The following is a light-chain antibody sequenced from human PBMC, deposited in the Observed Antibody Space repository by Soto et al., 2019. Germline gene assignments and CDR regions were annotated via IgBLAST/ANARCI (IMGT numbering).Light chain of an antibody. V-gene: IGKV1-17*01. J-gene: IGKJ1*01. Sequence: DIQMTQSPSSLSESAGDRVTIPCRASQGISTYLNWYQQKPGKAPKRLIYAASSLQSGVPSRFSGSGSGTEFTLTISSLQPEDFATYYCLQHNSYPRTFGQGTKVDIK. CDR2: AAS. CDR1: QGISTY. CDR3: LQHNSYPRT.